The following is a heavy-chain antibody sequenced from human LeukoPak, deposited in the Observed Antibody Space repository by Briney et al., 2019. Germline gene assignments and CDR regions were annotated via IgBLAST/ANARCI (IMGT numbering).Heavy chain of an antibody. CDR2: ISAYNGNT. CDR1: GYTFTSYG. Sequence: GASVKVSCKASGYTFTSYGISWVRQAPGQGLEWMGWISAYNGNTNYAQKLQGRVTMTTDTSTSTAYMELRSLRSDDTAVYYCAKDPGGYSGYEYQDYWGQGTLVTVSS. D-gene: IGHD5-12*01. V-gene: IGHV1-18*01. J-gene: IGHJ4*02. CDR3: AKDPGGYSGYEYQDY.